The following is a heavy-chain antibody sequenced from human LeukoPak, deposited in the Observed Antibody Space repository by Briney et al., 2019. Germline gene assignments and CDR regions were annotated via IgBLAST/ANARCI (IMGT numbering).Heavy chain of an antibody. V-gene: IGHV3-30*04. D-gene: IGHD1-1*01. CDR1: GFTFSPYA. CDR2: VSYDGNNK. J-gene: IGHJ4*02. Sequence: GGSLRLSCAASGFTFSPYAMHWLRQAPGKGLEWVAFVSYDGNNKYYADSVKGRFTISRDNSKNTLYLQMNSLRADDTAVYYCARDSERRASFDYWGQGTLVTVSS. CDR3: ARDSERRASFDY.